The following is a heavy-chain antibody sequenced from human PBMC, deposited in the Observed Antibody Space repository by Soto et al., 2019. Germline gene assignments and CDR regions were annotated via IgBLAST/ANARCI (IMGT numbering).Heavy chain of an antibody. CDR1: GGSISSGGDY. CDR3: ARDRGPTVPYGMDV. V-gene: IGHV4-31*03. Sequence: SQTLSLTSTVSGGSISSGGDYWSWIRQHPGKGLEWIGYIYYSGSTYYNPSLKSRVTISVDTSKNQFSLKLSSVTAADTAVYYCARDRGPTVPYGMDVWGQGTTVTVSS. CDR2: IYYSGST. J-gene: IGHJ6*02. D-gene: IGHD4-4*01.